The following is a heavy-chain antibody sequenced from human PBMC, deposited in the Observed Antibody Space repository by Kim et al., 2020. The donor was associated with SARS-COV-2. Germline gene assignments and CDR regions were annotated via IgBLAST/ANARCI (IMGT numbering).Heavy chain of an antibody. CDR3: ARAGYCSSTSCKGGFDY. D-gene: IGHD2-2*01. CDR2: IYSGGST. J-gene: IGHJ4*02. Sequence: GGSLRLSCAASGFTVSSNYMSWVRQAPGKGLEWVSVIYSGGSTYYADSVKDRFTISRDNSKNTLYLQMNSLRAEDTAVYYCARAGYCSSTSCKGGFDYWGQGTLVTVSS. CDR1: GFTVSSNY. V-gene: IGHV3-53*01.